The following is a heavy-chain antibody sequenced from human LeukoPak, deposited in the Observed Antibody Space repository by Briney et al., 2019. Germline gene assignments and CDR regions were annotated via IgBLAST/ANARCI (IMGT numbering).Heavy chain of an antibody. CDR3: ARGDSEVAVAARPIYYYYGMDV. D-gene: IGHD6-19*01. Sequence: GASVKVSCKASGGTFSSYAISWVRQAPGQGLEWMGRIIPILGIANYAQKFQGRVTITADKSTSTAYMELSSLRSEDTAVYYCARGDSEVAVAARPIYYYYGMDVWGQGTTVTVSS. J-gene: IGHJ6*02. CDR1: GGTFSSYA. CDR2: IIPILGIA. V-gene: IGHV1-69*04.